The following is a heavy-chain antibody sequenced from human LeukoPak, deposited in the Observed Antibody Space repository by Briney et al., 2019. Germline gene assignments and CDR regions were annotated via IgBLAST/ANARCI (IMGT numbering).Heavy chain of an antibody. CDR2: ISGSGGST. CDR3: ARENIVVVPAAITKMFDC. Sequence: PGGSLRLSCAASGFTFSSYAMSWVRQAPGKGLEWVSAISGSGGSTYYADSVKGRFTISRDNSKNTLYLQMNNLRAEDTAVYYCARENIVVVPAAITKMFDCWGQGTLVTVSS. CDR1: GFTFSSYA. J-gene: IGHJ4*02. D-gene: IGHD2-2*02. V-gene: IGHV3-23*01.